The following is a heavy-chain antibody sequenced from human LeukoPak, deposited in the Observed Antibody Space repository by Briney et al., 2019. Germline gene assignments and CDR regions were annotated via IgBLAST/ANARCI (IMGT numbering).Heavy chain of an antibody. J-gene: IGHJ4*02. CDR1: GFTFSSYS. D-gene: IGHD2-2*01. V-gene: IGHV3-21*01. CDR2: ISSSSSYI. CDR3: ARDRTIYCSSTSCLGD. Sequence: GGSLRLSCAASGFTFSSYSMNWARQAPGKGLEWVSSISSSSSYIYYADSVKGRFTISRDNAKNSLYLQMNSLRAEDTAVYYCARDRTIYCSSTSCLGDWGQGTLVTVSS.